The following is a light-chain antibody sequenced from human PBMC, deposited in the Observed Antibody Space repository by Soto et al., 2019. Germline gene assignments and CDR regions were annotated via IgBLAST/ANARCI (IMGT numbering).Light chain of an antibody. CDR1: QRVSSY. V-gene: IGKV3-20*01. Sequence: EIVLTQSPGTLSLSPGERATLSCRASQRVSSYLAWYQQKPGQAPRLLIYGASNRATGIPDRFSGSGSGTDFTLTIIRLQPEDFSMYYCQHYGSSPWTFGQGTKVEIK. J-gene: IGKJ1*01. CDR2: GAS. CDR3: QHYGSSPWT.